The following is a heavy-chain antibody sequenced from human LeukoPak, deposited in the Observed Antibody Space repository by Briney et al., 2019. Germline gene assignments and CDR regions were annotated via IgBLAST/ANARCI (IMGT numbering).Heavy chain of an antibody. CDR2: INHSGST. J-gene: IGHJ4*02. CDR1: GGSFSGYY. CDR3: AREDYYDSSGYSNFDY. V-gene: IGHV4-34*01. D-gene: IGHD3-22*01. Sequence: ASETLSLTCAVYGGSFSGYYWSWIRQPPGKGLEWIGEINHSGSTNYNPSLKSRVTISVDTSKNQFSLKLSSVTAADTAVYYCAREDYYDSSGYSNFDYWGQGTLVTVSS.